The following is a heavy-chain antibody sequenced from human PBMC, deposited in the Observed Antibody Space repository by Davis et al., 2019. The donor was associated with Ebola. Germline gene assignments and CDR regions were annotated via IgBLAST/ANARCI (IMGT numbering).Heavy chain of an antibody. Sequence: GESLKISCAASGFTFSDYYMSWLRQAPGKGLEWVSYISSSVSTIYYADSVKGRFTISRDNSKNTLYLQMNSLRAEDTAVYYCARVPRIVGATDAFDIWGQGTMVTVSS. J-gene: IGHJ3*02. CDR3: ARVPRIVGATDAFDI. CDR2: ISSSVSTI. V-gene: IGHV3-11*04. D-gene: IGHD1-26*01. CDR1: GFTFSDYY.